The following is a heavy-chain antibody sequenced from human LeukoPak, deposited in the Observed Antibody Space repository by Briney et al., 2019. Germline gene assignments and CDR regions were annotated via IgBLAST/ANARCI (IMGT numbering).Heavy chain of an antibody. CDR1: GFTLTNYW. CDR2: VKQDGSGE. J-gene: IGHJ4*02. CDR3: ARGDFDC. Sequence: AGGSLRLSCAASGFTLTNYWMSWVRQAPGKGLEWVANVKQDGSGEYYVDSVKGRFTTSRDSAKNSLYLQMNSLRAEDTAVYYCARGDFDCWGQGTLVTVSS. V-gene: IGHV3-7*03.